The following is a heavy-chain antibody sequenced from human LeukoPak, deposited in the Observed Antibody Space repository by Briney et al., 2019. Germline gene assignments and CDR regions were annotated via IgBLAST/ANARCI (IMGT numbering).Heavy chain of an antibody. J-gene: IGHJ4*02. CDR3: ARAKTLVVVAAMGY. Sequence: ASVKVSCKASGYTFTSYDINWVRQATGQGLEWMGWMNPNSGNTGYAQKFQGRVTMTRNTSISTAYMELSSLRSEDTAVYYCARAKTLVVVAAMGYWGQGNLVTVSS. V-gene: IGHV1-8*01. D-gene: IGHD2-15*01. CDR1: GYTFTSYD. CDR2: MNPNSGNT.